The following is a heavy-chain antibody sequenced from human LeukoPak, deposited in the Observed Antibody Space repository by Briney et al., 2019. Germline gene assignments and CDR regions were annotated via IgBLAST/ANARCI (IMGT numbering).Heavy chain of an antibody. CDR1: GFTFSSYA. CDR2: ISGSGGST. V-gene: IGHV3-23*01. J-gene: IGHJ5*02. CDR3: AKTLYSSSSRWFDP. Sequence: PGGSLRLSCAASGFTFSSYAMSWVRHAPGKGLEWVSAISGSGGSTYYADSVKGRFTISRDNSKNTLYLQMNSLRAEDTAVYYCAKTLYSSSSRWFDPWGQGTLVTVSS. D-gene: IGHD6-6*01.